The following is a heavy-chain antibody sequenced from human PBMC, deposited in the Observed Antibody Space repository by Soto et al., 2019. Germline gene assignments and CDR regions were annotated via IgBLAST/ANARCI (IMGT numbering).Heavy chain of an antibody. Sequence: GGSLTLSSVASRFIFSNQGINWVRQAQGRGLEWNAHISGDSESIYYAESVKGRFTNSRDNAKSSVYLQMSSLSDEDTAVYYCARDESGLDKYCSYSTCHSPYYFDSWGQGALVTVSS. J-gene: IGHJ4*02. V-gene: IGHV3-48*02. CDR2: ISGDSESI. CDR3: ARDESGLDKYCSYSTCHSPYYFDS. D-gene: IGHD2-15*01. CDR1: RFIFSNQG.